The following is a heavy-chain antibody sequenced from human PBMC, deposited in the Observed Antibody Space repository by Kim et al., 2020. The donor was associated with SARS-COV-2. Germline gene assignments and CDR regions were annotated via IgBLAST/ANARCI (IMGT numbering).Heavy chain of an antibody. CDR2: ISYDGSNK. CDR3: AKGPYSSGWYTRKVGMDV. D-gene: IGHD6-19*01. J-gene: IGHJ6*02. V-gene: IGHV3-30*18. Sequence: GGSLRLSCAASGFTFSSYGMHWVRQAPGKGLEWVAVISYDGSNKYYADSVKGRFTISRDNSKNTLYLQMNSLRAEDTAVYYCAKGPYSSGWYTRKVGMDVWGQGTTVTVSS. CDR1: GFTFSSYG.